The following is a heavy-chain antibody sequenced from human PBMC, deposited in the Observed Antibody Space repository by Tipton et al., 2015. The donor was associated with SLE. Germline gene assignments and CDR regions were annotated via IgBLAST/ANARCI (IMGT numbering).Heavy chain of an antibody. CDR2: INHSGST. D-gene: IGHD3-16*01. J-gene: IGHJ4*02. V-gene: IGHV4-34*01. CDR1: GGSFSDYY. CDR3: ARSWGGPGAALYFDL. Sequence: TLSLTCAVYGGSFSDYYWSWIRQPPGKGLEWIGEINHSGSTNYNPSLKSRVTISVDTSKNQFSLKLSSVSAADTAVYYCARSWGGPGAALYFDLWGQGTLVTVSP.